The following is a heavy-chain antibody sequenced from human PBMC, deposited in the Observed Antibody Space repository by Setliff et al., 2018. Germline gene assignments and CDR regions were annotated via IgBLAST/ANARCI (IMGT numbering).Heavy chain of an antibody. Sequence: GGSLRLSCVVSGFSFSNYGMTWVRQAPGKGLEWISYISSSSSTIYYADSVKGRFTISRDNAKNSLYLQMNSLRAEDTAVYYCALETGYFDYWGQGTLVTVSS. V-gene: IGHV3-48*01. CDR1: GFSFSNYG. CDR2: ISSSSSTI. CDR3: ALETGYFDY. J-gene: IGHJ4*02. D-gene: IGHD1-1*01.